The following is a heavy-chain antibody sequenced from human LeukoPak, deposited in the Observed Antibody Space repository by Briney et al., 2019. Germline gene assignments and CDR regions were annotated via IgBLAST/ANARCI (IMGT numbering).Heavy chain of an antibody. V-gene: IGHV4-34*01. Sequence: SETLSLTCAVYGGSFSGYYWSWIRQPPGKGLEWIGEINHSGSTNYNPSLKSRVTISVDTSKNQFSLKLSSVTAADTAVYYCAKGPGYLGYWGQGTLVTVSS. CDR2: INHSGST. CDR3: AKGPGYLGY. J-gene: IGHJ4*02. CDR1: GGSFSGYY.